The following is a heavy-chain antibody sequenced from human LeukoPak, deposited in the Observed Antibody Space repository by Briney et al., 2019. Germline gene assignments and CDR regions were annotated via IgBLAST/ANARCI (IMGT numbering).Heavy chain of an antibody. CDR3: ARHTLYGSGSYYVYYFDY. D-gene: IGHD3-10*01. CDR2: INPNSGGT. CDR1: GYTFTGYH. V-gene: IGHV1-2*02. J-gene: IGHJ4*02. Sequence: ASVKVSCKASGYTFTGYHMHWVRQAPGQGLEWMGWINPNSGGTNYAQKFQGRVTMTRDTSISTAYMELSRLRSDDTAVYYCARHTLYGSGSYYVYYFDYWGQGTLVTVSS.